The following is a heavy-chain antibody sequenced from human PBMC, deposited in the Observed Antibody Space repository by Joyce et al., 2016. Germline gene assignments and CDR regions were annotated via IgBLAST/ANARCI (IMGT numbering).Heavy chain of an antibody. J-gene: IGHJ5*02. CDR2: INPNTGGT. Sequence: QVQLVQSGAEVKTPGASVKVSCKASGYTFTAYYMHWVRQAPGQGLEWMGWINPNTGGTRDAQKLQGRVTMTRDTSISTAYMELGSLRSDERSDDTAVYYCARERNERQGGFDPWGQGTLVTVSS. V-gene: IGHV1-2*02. CDR3: ARERNERQGGFDP. D-gene: IGHD1-1*01. CDR1: GYTFTAYY.